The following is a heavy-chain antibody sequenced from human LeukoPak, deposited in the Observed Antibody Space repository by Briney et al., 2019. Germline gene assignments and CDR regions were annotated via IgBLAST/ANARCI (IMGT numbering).Heavy chain of an antibody. CDR1: GGSFSGYY. CDR3: ARASIRGDWFDP. CDR2: IYYSGST. V-gene: IGHV4-59*01. Sequence: SETLSLTCAVYGGSFSGYYWSWIRQPPGKGLEWIGYIYYSGSTNYNPSLKSRVTISVDTSKNQFSLKLSSVTAADTAVYYCARASIRGDWFDPWGQGTLVTVSS. J-gene: IGHJ5*02. D-gene: IGHD2-15*01.